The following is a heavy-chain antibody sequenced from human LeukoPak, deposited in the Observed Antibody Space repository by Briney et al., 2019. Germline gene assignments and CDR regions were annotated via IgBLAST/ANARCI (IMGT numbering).Heavy chain of an antibody. CDR3: ARTGTRYCSSTSCYPHWFDP. J-gene: IGHJ5*02. V-gene: IGHV4-39*01. CDR2: IYYSGST. Sequence: SETLSLTCTVSGGSISSSSYHWGWIRQPPGKGLEWIGSIYYSGSTYYNPSLKSRVTISVDTSKNQFSLKLSSVTAADTAVYYCARTGTRYCSSTSCYPHWFDPWGQGTLVTVSS. D-gene: IGHD2-2*01. CDR1: GGSISSSSYH.